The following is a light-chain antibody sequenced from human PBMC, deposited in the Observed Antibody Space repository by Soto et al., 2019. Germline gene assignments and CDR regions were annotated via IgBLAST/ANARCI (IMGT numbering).Light chain of an antibody. CDR3: QQYFSYPWT. CDR1: HSVNEW. Sequence: DIQMTQSPSTLSASVGDRVTITCRASHSVNEWLAWYQQKPGKAPNLLIYKASSLQSGVPSRFSGSGSGTEFTLTISSLQPDDSATFYCQQYFSYPWTFGQGTKVEIK. V-gene: IGKV1-5*03. J-gene: IGKJ1*01. CDR2: KAS.